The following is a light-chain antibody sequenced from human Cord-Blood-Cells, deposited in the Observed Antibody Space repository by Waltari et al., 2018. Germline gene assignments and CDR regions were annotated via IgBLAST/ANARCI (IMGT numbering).Light chain of an antibody. CDR2: GAS. CDR3: QQYGSSPQRFT. V-gene: IGKV3-20*01. J-gene: IGKJ3*01. CDR1: QSVSSSY. Sequence: EIVLTQSPGTLSLSPGERATLPCMASQSVSSSYLTWYQQKPGQAPRLLIYGASSRATGIPDRFSGSGAGTDFTLTISRLEPEDFAVYYCQQYGSSPQRFTFGPGTKVDIK.